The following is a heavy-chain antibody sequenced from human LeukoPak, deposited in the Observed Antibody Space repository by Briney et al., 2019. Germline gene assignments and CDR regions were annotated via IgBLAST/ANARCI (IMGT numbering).Heavy chain of an antibody. CDR2: INPDSGGT. J-gene: IGHJ4*02. CDR3: ARDPVDSSGYYRDYFDY. D-gene: IGHD3-22*01. Sequence: ASVKVSCKTSGYTFTGYYIQWVRQAPGQGLEWMGYINPDSGGTNYAQEFQGRVTMTRDTSISTAYMELNRLRSDDTAVYYCARDPVDSSGYYRDYFDYWGQGTLVTVSS. V-gene: IGHV1-2*02. CDR1: GYTFTGYY.